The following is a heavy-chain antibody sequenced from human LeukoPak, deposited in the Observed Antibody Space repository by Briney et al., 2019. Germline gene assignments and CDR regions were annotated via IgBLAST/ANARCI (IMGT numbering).Heavy chain of an antibody. CDR1: GGSFSGYC. CDR2: INHSGST. V-gene: IGHV4-34*01. J-gene: IGHJ4*02. CDR3: ANLGYCSSTSCSTPLAAAGNY. D-gene: IGHD2-2*01. Sequence: SETLSLTCAVYGGSFSGYCWSWIRQPPGKGLEWIGEINHSGSTNYNPSLKSRVTISVDTSKNQFSLKLSSVTAADTAVYYCANLGYCSSTSCSTPLAAAGNYWGQGTLVTVSS.